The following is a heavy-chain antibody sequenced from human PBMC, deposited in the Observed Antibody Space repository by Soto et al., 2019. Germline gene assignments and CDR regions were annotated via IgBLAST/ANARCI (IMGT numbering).Heavy chain of an antibody. CDR1: GFTFSTSG. V-gene: IGHV3-33*01. D-gene: IGHD6-19*01. Sequence: QVQLVESGGGVVQPGRSLRLSCAASGFTFSTSGMHWVRQAPGKGLEWVAIIWYDGSNKYYADSVKGRFTISRDNSKNTLSLQRNSLRAEDTAVYYCARVSGGSLDYWGQGTLVTVSS. CDR2: IWYDGSNK. CDR3: ARVSGGSLDY. J-gene: IGHJ4*02.